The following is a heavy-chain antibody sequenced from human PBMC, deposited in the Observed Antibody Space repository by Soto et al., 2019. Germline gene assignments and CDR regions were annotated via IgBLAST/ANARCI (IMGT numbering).Heavy chain of an antibody. V-gene: IGHV3-33*01. Sequence: QVQLVESGGGVVQPGRSLRLSCAASGFTFSSYGMHWVRQAPGKGLEWVAVIWYDGSNKYYADSVKGRFTISRDNSKNTLYLQMNRLRAEDTAVYYCARDDYYDSSVDAFDIWGQGTMVTVSS. CDR3: ARDDYYDSSVDAFDI. D-gene: IGHD3-22*01. J-gene: IGHJ3*02. CDR1: GFTFSSYG. CDR2: IWYDGSNK.